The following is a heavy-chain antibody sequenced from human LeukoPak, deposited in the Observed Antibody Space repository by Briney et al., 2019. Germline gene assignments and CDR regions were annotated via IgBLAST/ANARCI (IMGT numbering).Heavy chain of an antibody. J-gene: IGHJ3*02. CDR1: GFTLSSNY. V-gene: IGHV3-66*01. Sequence: PGGSLRLSCTASGFTLSSNYMSWVRQAPGKGLEWVSVIYSGGSIYYADSVKGRFTISRDNSKNTLYLQMNGLRAEDTAVYYCARDQTSNFGSGSYYPDAFDIWGQGTMVTVSS. D-gene: IGHD3-10*01. CDR3: ARDQTSNFGSGSYYPDAFDI. CDR2: IYSGGSI.